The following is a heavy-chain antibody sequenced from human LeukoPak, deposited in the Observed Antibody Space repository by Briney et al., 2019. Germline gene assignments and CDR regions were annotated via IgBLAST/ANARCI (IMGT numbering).Heavy chain of an antibody. CDR3: ARGRGSTSFRMDV. Sequence: GESLKISCKGSGYSFTSYWIGWVRQMHGKGLEWMGIIYPVDSDTRYSPSFQGQVTISADKYISTAYLQWSSLKASDTAMYYSARGRGSTSFRMDVWGQGTTVTVSS. D-gene: IGHD2-2*01. CDR2: IYPVDSDT. CDR1: GYSFTSYW. J-gene: IGHJ6*02. V-gene: IGHV5-51*01.